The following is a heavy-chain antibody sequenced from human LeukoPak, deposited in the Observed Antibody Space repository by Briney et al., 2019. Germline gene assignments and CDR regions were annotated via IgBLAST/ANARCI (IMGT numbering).Heavy chain of an antibody. CDR1: GYSFSTYW. CDR3: ARQADLNWFDP. J-gene: IGHJ5*02. Sequence: GESLKISCKGSGYSFSTYWIGWVRQMPGKGLEWMGIIYPGDSDTRYSPSFQGQVTTSADKSISTAYLQWSSLKASDTAMYYCARQADLNWFDPWGQGTLVTVSS. CDR2: IYPGDSDT. V-gene: IGHV5-51*01. D-gene: IGHD3-3*01.